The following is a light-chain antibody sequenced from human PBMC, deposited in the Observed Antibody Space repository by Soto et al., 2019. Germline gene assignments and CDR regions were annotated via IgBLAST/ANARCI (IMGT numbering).Light chain of an antibody. CDR1: SSNIGAGYD. J-gene: IGLJ3*02. CDR3: QYFDSSLSGWV. Sequence: QSVLTQPPSVSGSPGQTVTISCTGSSSNIGAGYDVHWYQQLPGTAPKLLIYSNNNRPSGVPDRFSGSKSGTSASLAITGFQAEDEADYYCQYFDSSLSGWVFGGGTKLTVL. CDR2: SNN. V-gene: IGLV1-40*01.